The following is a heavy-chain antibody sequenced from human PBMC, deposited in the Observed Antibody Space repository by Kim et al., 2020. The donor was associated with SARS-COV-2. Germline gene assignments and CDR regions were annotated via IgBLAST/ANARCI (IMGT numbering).Heavy chain of an antibody. D-gene: IGHD4-17*01. Sequence: YYNPDLTGRVTISVDTAKNQFSLKLSSVTAADTAVYYCARENDYGGNPYPWGQGTLVTVSS. CDR3: ARENDYGGNPYP. V-gene: IGHV4-39*07. J-gene: IGHJ5*02.